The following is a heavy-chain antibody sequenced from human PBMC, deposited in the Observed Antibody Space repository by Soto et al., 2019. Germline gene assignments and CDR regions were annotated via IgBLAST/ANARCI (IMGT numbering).Heavy chain of an antibody. CDR1: GGSISGYY. CDR3: ARVRDYGLGTNRHYYGMDV. V-gene: IGHV4-4*07. J-gene: IGHJ6*02. D-gene: IGHD3-10*01. Sequence: QVQLQESGPGLVKSSETLSLTCTVSGGSISGYYWSWIRQPAGKGLEWIGRLYTMGGTNYNPSLQSRVTMSVDTSKNEFSLKVSSVTAADTAVYFCARVRDYGLGTNRHYYGMDVWGQGTTVTVSS. CDR2: LYTMGGT.